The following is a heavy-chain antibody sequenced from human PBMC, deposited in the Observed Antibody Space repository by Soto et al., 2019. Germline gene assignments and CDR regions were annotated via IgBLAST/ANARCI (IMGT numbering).Heavy chain of an antibody. D-gene: IGHD2-2*01. V-gene: IGHV4-31*03. J-gene: IGHJ6*02. Sequence: QVQLQESGPGLVKPSQTLSLTCTVSGGSISSGGYYWSWIRQHPGKGLEWIGYIYYSGSTYYNPSLKSRVTISVDTSKNQFSLKLSSVTAADTAVYYCARDVPAMTSYYYGMDVWGQGTTVTVSS. CDR1: GGSISSGGYY. CDR2: IYYSGST. CDR3: ARDVPAMTSYYYGMDV.